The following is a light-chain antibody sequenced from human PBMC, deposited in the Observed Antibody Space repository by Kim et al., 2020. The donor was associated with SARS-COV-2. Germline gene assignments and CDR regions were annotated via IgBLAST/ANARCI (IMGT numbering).Light chain of an antibody. V-gene: IGKV3-20*01. CDR3: HQYGSSPST. CDR1: QSVSSSY. J-gene: IGKJ2*02. Sequence: EIVLTQSPGTLSLSPGERATLSCRASQSVSSSYLAWYQQKPGQAPRLLIYGASSRATGIPDRFSGSGSGTDFTLTISRLEPKDFAVYYCHQYGSSPSTFGQGTKLEI. CDR2: GAS.